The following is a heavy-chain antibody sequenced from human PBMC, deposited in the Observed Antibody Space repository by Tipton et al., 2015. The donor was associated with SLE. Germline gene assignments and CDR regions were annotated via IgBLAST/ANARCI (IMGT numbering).Heavy chain of an antibody. D-gene: IGHD3-22*01. CDR1: GGSISSHY. V-gene: IGHV4-59*11. CDR2: IYYSGST. CDR3: AASSGYYFDY. Sequence: TLSLTCNVSGGSISSHYWSWIRQPPGKGLEYIGYIYYSGSTNYNPSLKSRVTISVDTSKNQFSLKLSSVTAADTAVYYCAASSGYYFDYWGQGTLVTVSS. J-gene: IGHJ4*02.